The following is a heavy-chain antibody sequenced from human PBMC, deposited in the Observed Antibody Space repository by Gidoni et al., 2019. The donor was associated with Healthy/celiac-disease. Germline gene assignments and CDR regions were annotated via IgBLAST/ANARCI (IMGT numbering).Heavy chain of an antibody. CDR2: IKSKTDGGTT. V-gene: IGHV3-15*01. J-gene: IGHJ4*02. D-gene: IGHD5-18*01. CDR1: GFTFSNAW. CDR3: TTDAVVDTAMVLTLGY. Sequence: EVQLVESGGGLVKPGGSLRLSCAASGFTFSNAWMSWVRQAPGKGLEWVGRIKSKTDGGTTDYAAPVKGRFTISRDDSKNTLYLQMNSLKTEDTAVYYCTTDAVVDTAMVLTLGYWGQGTLVTVSS.